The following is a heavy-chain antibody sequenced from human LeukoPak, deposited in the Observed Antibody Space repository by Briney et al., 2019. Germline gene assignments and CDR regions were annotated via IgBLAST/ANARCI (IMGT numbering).Heavy chain of an antibody. CDR3: ASSSSGWYSVDAFDI. D-gene: IGHD6-19*01. V-gene: IGHV1-18*01. CDR1: GYTFTSYA. Sequence: EASVKVSCKASGYTFTSYAMNWVRQAPGQGLEWMGWISAYNGNTNYAQKLQGRVTMTTDTSTSTAYMELRSLRSDDTAVYYCASSSSGWYSVDAFDIWGQGTMVTVSS. J-gene: IGHJ3*02. CDR2: ISAYNGNT.